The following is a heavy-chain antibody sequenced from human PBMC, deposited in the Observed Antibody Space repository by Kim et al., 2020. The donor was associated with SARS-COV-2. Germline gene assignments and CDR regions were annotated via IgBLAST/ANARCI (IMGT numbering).Heavy chain of an antibody. CDR1: GYKFTDYY. D-gene: IGHD2-2*02. CDR2: IKPVSGGT. Sequence: ASVKVSCKASGYKFTDYYIHWVRQAPGQVLEWMGWIKPVSGGTLYAQKFQGRVTMTRDTSISTAYMELTRLRSDDTAVYYCATQSYLDYWGQGSLVTVSS. V-gene: IGHV1-2*02. J-gene: IGHJ4*02. CDR3: ATQSYLDY.